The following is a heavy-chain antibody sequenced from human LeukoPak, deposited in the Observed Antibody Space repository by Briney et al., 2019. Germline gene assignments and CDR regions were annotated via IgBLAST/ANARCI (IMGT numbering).Heavy chain of an antibody. Sequence: ASVKVSCKVSGYTLTELSMHWVRQAPGKGLEWMGGFDPEDGETIYAQKFQGRVTMTEDTSTDTAYMELSSLRSEDTAVYYCATDHYYGSGSYYINGYFDYWGQGTLVTVSS. CDR1: GYTLTELS. CDR2: FDPEDGET. J-gene: IGHJ4*02. D-gene: IGHD3-10*01. V-gene: IGHV1-24*01. CDR3: ATDHYYGSGSYYINGYFDY.